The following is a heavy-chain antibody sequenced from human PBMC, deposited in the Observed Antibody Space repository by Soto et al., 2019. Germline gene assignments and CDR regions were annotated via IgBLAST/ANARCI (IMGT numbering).Heavy chain of an antibody. Sequence: QVQLVQSGAEVKKPGASVKVSCKASGYTFTSYDINWVRQATGQGLEWMGWMNPNSGNTGYAQKFQGRVTMTRNTSISTAYMELSSLRSEDTAVYYCARSWLDRGNYGMDVWGQGTTVTVSS. CDR1: GYTFTSYD. CDR3: ARSWLDRGNYGMDV. V-gene: IGHV1-8*01. J-gene: IGHJ6*02. D-gene: IGHD6-19*01. CDR2: MNPNSGNT.